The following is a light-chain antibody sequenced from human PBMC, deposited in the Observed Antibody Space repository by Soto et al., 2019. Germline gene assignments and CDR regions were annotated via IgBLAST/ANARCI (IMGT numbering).Light chain of an antibody. Sequence: QSPATPSLSPGERATLSCRASQSVSSYLAWYQQKPGQAPRLLIYDASNRATDITARFSGSGSGTDFTLTISSLEPEDFAVYYCQQRSNWPPINFGQGTRLEIK. CDR3: QQRSNWPPIN. V-gene: IGKV3-11*01. J-gene: IGKJ5*01. CDR1: QSVSSY. CDR2: DAS.